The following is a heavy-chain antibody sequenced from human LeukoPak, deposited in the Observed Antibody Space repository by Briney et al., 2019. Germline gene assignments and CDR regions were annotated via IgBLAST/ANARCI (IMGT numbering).Heavy chain of an antibody. Sequence: PGGSLRLSCAASGFTFSSYAMSWVRQAPGKGLEWVSAISGSRGSTYYADSVKGRFTISRDNSKNTLYLQMNSLRAEDTAVYYCAKGGLKLRQWLPLDYWGQGTLVTVSS. CDR2: ISGSRGST. CDR1: GFTFSSYA. J-gene: IGHJ4*02. D-gene: IGHD6-19*01. CDR3: AKGGLKLRQWLPLDY. V-gene: IGHV3-23*01.